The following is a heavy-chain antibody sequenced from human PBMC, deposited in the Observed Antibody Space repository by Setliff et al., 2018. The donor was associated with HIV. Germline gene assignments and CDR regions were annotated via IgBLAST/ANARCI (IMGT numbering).Heavy chain of an antibody. Sequence: PSETLSLTCDVSGGSISSGGYSWSWIRQPPGKGLEWIGYIYHRGSTYYNPSLKSRVTISVDRSKNQFSLKLSSVTPADTAVYYCARGIDDFWSGYVRWGQGTLVTVSS. CDR3: ARGIDDFWSGYVR. D-gene: IGHD3-3*01. V-gene: IGHV4-30-2*01. J-gene: IGHJ4*02. CDR1: GGSISSGGYS. CDR2: IYHRGST.